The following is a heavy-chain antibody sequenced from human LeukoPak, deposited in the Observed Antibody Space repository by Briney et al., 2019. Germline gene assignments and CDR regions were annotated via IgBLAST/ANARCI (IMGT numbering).Heavy chain of an antibody. CDR2: ISYDGSNK. D-gene: IGHD2-2*01. CDR3: ARDPRDCSSTSCGYLDY. V-gene: IGHV3-30*04. J-gene: IGHJ4*02. CDR1: GFTFSSYA. Sequence: GRSLRLSCAASGFTFSSYAMHWVRQAPGKGLERVAVISYDGSNKYYADSVKGRFTISRDNSKNTLYLQMNSLRAEDTAVYYCARDPRDCSSTSCGYLDYWGQGTLVTVSS.